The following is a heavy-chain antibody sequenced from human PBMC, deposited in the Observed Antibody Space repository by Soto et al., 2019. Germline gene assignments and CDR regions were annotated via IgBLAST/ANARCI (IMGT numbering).Heavy chain of an antibody. Sequence: PGESLKISCKGSGYSFTSYWISWVRQMTGKGLEWMGRIDPSDSYINYSPSFQGHVTISADKSISTAYLQWSSLEASDTAMYHCARHPSLGSGYYGIDYWGQGTLLTVSS. CDR1: GYSFTSYW. J-gene: IGHJ4*02. CDR2: IDPSDSYI. V-gene: IGHV5-10-1*01. D-gene: IGHD3-3*01. CDR3: ARHPSLGSGYYGIDY.